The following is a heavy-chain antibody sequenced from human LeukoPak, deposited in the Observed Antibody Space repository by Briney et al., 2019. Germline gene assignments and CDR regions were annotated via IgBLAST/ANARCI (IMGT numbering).Heavy chain of an antibody. V-gene: IGHV3-53*01. CDR1: GFTVSSNY. Sequence: PGGSLRLSCAASGFTVSSNYMSWVRQAPGKGLEWVSIIYSGGTTYYADSVEGRFTISRDNSKNTLYLQMSNLRAEDTAVYCCARDDGTLWNLRWGQGTLVTVSS. J-gene: IGHJ4*02. CDR2: IYSGGTT. D-gene: IGHD1-1*01. CDR3: ARDDGTLWNLR.